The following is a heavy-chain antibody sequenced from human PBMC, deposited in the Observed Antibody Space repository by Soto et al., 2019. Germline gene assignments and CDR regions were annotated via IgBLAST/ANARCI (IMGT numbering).Heavy chain of an antibody. Sequence: EVQLVESGGGLVQPGGSLRLSCAASGFTFSNYEMNWVHQAPGKGLEWISYIDRSGTTIHYADSVKGRFTISRDNAKNSMYLQMNRLRVDDTAVYYCVGDGDGGCCSSWFVTWGQGTLVTVAS. V-gene: IGHV3-48*03. CDR1: GFTFSNYE. J-gene: IGHJ5*02. CDR3: VGDGDGGCCSSWFVT. CDR2: IDRSGTTI. D-gene: IGHD2-15*01.